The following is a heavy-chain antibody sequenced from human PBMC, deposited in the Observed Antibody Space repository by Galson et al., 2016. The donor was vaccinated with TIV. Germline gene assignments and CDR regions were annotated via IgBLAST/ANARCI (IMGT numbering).Heavy chain of an antibody. Sequence: SLRLSCAASGFTFDDYGMHWVRQPPGKGLEWVSGITWNSVGIDYADSVKGRFTISRDNAKNSLYLQMNSLRPDDTALYYCAKEQSWGGDCYLFDFWGQGALVTVSS. D-gene: IGHD2-21*02. V-gene: IGHV3-9*01. CDR3: AKEQSWGGDCYLFDF. CDR2: ITWNSVGI. J-gene: IGHJ4*02. CDR1: GFTFDDYG.